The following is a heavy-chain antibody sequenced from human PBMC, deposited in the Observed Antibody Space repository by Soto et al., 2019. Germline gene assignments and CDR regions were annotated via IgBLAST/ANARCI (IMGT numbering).Heavy chain of an antibody. D-gene: IGHD1-26*01. CDR2: INPNSVGT. Sequence: QVQLVQSGAEVKKPGASVKVSCKASGYTFTGYYMHWVRQAPGQGLEWMGWINPNSVGTNYAQKFQGRATMTRDTSITTAYMELCRLQCHDTSVYYSESVDSVSLTLGYWVQGTVVTVSS. CDR1: GYTFTGYY. J-gene: IGHJ4*02. CDR3: ESVDSVSLTLGY. V-gene: IGHV1-2*02.